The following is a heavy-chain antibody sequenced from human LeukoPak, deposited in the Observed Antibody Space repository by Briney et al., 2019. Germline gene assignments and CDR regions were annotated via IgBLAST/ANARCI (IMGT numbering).Heavy chain of an antibody. V-gene: IGHV3-30*04. CDR2: ISYDGSNK. J-gene: IGHJ4*02. Sequence: GRSLRLSCAASGFTFSSYAMHWVRQAPGKGLEWVAVISYDGSNKYYPDSVKGRFTISRDNSQNTLYLQMNSLRGEDTAVYYCARDGRATGSFDYWGQGTLVTVSS. CDR3: ARDGRATGSFDY. D-gene: IGHD3-10*01. CDR1: GFTFSSYA.